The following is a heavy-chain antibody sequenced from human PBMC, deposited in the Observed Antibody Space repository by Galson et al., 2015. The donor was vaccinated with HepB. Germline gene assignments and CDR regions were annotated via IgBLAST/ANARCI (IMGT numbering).Heavy chain of an antibody. Sequence: SVKVSCKASGGTFSSYAISWVRQAPGQGLEWMGGIIPIFGTANYAQKFQGRVTITADESTSTAYMELSSLRSEDTAVYYCAGLLGYCSSTSCRNSQNNWFDPWGQGTLVTVSS. CDR1: GGTFSSYA. CDR3: AGLLGYCSSTSCRNSQNNWFDP. D-gene: IGHD2-2*01. J-gene: IGHJ5*02. V-gene: IGHV1-69*13. CDR2: IIPIFGTA.